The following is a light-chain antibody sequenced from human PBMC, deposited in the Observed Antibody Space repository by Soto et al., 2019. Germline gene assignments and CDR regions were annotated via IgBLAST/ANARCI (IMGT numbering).Light chain of an antibody. CDR2: GAS. Sequence: EIVMTQSPATLSVSPGERATLSCRASQSVSSNLAWYQQKPGQAPRLLIYGASTRATGIPARFSGSGSGTEFTLTISSLQSEDFAVYYCQQYGRSPIFTFGPGTKVDIK. CDR1: QSVSSN. J-gene: IGKJ3*01. V-gene: IGKV3-15*01. CDR3: QQYGRSPIFT.